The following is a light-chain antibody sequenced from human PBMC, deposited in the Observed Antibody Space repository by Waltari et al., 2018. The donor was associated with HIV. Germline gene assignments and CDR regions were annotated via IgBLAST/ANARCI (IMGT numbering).Light chain of an antibody. CDR2: DVS. J-gene: IGLJ2*01. V-gene: IGLV2-14*03. CDR1: NDDIGSYIY. CDR3: TSYTSLTTVV. Sequence: QSVLTHPASVSGSPGQSITISCTGTNDDIGSYIYVSWYQQHPGKAPKLLMYDVSSRPSGVSDRFSGSKSGHTASLTISGIQTEDEAHYYCTSYTSLTTVVFGGGTKLTVL.